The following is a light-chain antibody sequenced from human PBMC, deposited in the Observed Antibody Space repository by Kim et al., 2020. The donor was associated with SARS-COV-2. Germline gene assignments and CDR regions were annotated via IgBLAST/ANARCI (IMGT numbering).Light chain of an antibody. CDR3: QSYDSSLSGSV. V-gene: IGLV1-40*01. CDR1: RPTIGPAYH. J-gene: IGLJ2*01. Sequence: QRVTPPCPAPRPTIGPAYHVHWYQQLPGTAPHLLIYGNINRPSGVPDRFSGSKSGTSASLAITGLQAEDEADYYCQSYDSSLSGSVFGGGTKLTVL. CDR2: GNI.